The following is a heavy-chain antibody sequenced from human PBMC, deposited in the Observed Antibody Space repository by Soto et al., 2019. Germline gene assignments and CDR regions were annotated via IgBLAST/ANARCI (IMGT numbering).Heavy chain of an antibody. D-gene: IGHD4-17*01. Sequence: SETLSLTCTVSGGSISSYYWSWIRQPPGKGLEWIGYIYYSGSTNYNPSLKSRVTISVDTSKNQFSLKLSSVTAADTAVYYCARDFRDYGDYGRYYYGMDVWGQGTTVTVSS. CDR2: IYYSGST. V-gene: IGHV4-59*01. CDR3: ARDFRDYGDYGRYYYGMDV. CDR1: GGSISSYY. J-gene: IGHJ6*02.